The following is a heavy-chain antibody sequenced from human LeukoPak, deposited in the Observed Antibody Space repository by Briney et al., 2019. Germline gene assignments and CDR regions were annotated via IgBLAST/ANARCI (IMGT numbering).Heavy chain of an antibody. CDR3: TREDHSNYNY. V-gene: IGHV3-7*01. CDR2: IKQDGGET. D-gene: IGHD4-11*01. J-gene: IGHJ4*02. Sequence: HPGGSLRLSCAASGFPFSSYWMAWVRQAPGQGLEWVASIKQDGGETFYVDSVKGRFTISRDNAKNSLYLQMNSLRAEDTAVYYCTREDHSNYNYWGQGTLVTVSS. CDR1: GFPFSSYW.